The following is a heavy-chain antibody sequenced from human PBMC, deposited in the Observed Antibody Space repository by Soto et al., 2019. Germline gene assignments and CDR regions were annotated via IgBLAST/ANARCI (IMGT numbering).Heavy chain of an antibody. CDR3: ENYYYDSSGYQNWYAP. CDR2: IAGSGGRT. J-gene: IGHJ5*02. CDR1: GFTFSIYA. Sequence: LRLSFAASGFTFSIYAMSWVRHAPGKGLEWVSAIAGSGGRTYYADTVKGRFTISRDNSKNTLYLQMNSLRAEDTAVYYCENYYYDSSGYQNWYAPSGQCTLVTVS. D-gene: IGHD3-22*01. V-gene: IGHV3-23*01.